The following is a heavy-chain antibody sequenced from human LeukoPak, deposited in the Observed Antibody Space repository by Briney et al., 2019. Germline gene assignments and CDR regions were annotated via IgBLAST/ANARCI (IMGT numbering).Heavy chain of an antibody. CDR3: ARGSGYDFRY. D-gene: IGHD5-12*01. V-gene: IGHV5-10-1*01. CDR1: GYSFSSYW. J-gene: IGHJ4*02. CDR2: IDPSDSYT. Sequence: AGESLKISCKGSGYSFSSYWISWVRQMPGKGLEWMGRIDPSDSYTNYSPSFQGHVTISADKSISTAYLQWSSLKASDTAVYYCARGSGYDFRYWGQGTLVTVSS.